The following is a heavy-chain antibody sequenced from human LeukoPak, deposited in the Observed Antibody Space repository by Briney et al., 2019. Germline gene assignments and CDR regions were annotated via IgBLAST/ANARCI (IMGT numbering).Heavy chain of an antibody. CDR3: ARANCSGGSCYSAEYNWFDP. V-gene: IGHV1-2*02. CDR1: GYTFTSYY. Sequence: ASVKVSCKASGYTFTSYYIYWVRQAPGQGLEWMGWINPNSGGTNYAQKFQGRVTMTRDTSISTAYMELSRLRSDDTAVYYCARANCSGGSCYSAEYNWFDPWGQGTLVTVSS. J-gene: IGHJ5*02. D-gene: IGHD2-15*01. CDR2: INPNSGGT.